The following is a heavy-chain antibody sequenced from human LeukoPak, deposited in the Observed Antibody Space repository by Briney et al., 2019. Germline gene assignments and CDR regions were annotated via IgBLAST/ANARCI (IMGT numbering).Heavy chain of an antibody. CDR1: GYTFTGYY. CDR2: INPNSGGT. J-gene: IGHJ4*02. V-gene: IGHV1-2*02. Sequence: ASVKVSCTASGYTFTGYYMHWVRQAPGQGLEWMGWINPNSGGTNYAQKFQGRVTMTRDTSISTAYMELSRLRSDDTAVYYCARDGIQYSSGWFPFDYWGQGTLVTVSS. CDR3: ARDGIQYSSGWFPFDY. D-gene: IGHD6-19*01.